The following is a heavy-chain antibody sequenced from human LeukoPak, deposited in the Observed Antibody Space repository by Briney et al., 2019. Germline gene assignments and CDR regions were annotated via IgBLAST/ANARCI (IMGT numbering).Heavy chain of an antibody. CDR2: ISYSGSA. Sequence: KSSETLSLTCAVYGASFSGFYWSWIRQPPGKGLEWIGYISYSGSANYNPSLKSRVTISVDTSKNQFSLTLTSVAAADTAVYHCAKQMSGPISYWYFDIWGRGTLVTVSS. CDR3: AKQMSGPISYWYFDI. D-gene: IGHD5-12*01. J-gene: IGHJ2*01. CDR1: GASFSGFY. V-gene: IGHV4-59*08.